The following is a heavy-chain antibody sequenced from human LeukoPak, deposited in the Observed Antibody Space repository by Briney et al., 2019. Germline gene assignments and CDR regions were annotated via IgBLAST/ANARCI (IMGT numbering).Heavy chain of an antibody. CDR3: ARDYPAGRRDAFDI. J-gene: IGHJ3*02. Sequence: PGGSLRLSCAASGFTFSSYSMNWVRQAPGKGLEWVSSISSSSSYIYYADSVKGRFTISRDNAKNSLYLQMNSLRAEDTAVYYCARDYPAGRRDAFDIWGQGTMVTVSS. CDR1: GFTFSSYS. CDR2: ISSSSSYI. V-gene: IGHV3-21*01. D-gene: IGHD6-19*01.